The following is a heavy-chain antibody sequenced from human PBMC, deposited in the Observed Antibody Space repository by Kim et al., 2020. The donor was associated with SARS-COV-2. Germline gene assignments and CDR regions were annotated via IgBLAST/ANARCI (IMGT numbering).Heavy chain of an antibody. J-gene: IGHJ6*02. CDR2: IYYSGIT. Sequence: SETLSLTCTVSGDSISNSPYYWGWIRQPPGKGLEWIGSIYYSGITYYNPSLKGRVIMSVNTSKNQFSLKLSSVPAADTAIYSCGRHYRTRGAADGSDVWGRGTTVTVSS. V-gene: IGHV4-39*01. CDR1: GDSISNSPYY. D-gene: IGHD3-10*01. CDR3: GRHYRTRGAADGSDV.